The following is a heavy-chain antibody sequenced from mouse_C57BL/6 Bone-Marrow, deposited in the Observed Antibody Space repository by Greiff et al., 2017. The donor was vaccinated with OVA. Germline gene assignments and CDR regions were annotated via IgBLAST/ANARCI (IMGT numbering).Heavy chain of an antibody. V-gene: IGHV1-7*01. CDR3: ASPSGSYYFDY. CDR1: GYTFTSYW. Sequence: VQLQQSGAELAKPGASVKMSCKASGYTFTSYWMHWVKQRPGQGLEWIGYINPSTGYPEYNQKFKDKATLTADKSSSTAYMQLSSLTSEDSAVYYCASPSGSYYFDYWGQGTTLTVSS. CDR2: INPSTGYP. J-gene: IGHJ2*01. D-gene: IGHD3-1*01.